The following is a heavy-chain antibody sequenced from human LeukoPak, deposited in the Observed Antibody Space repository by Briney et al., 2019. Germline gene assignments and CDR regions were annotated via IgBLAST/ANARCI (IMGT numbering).Heavy chain of an antibody. J-gene: IGHJ4*02. CDR3: ARLTPGGY. V-gene: IGHV4-59*08. D-gene: IGHD2-15*01. CDR1: GGSISNFY. Sequence: SETLSLTCTVSGGSISNFYWSSIRQPPGKGLEWIGHIYYSGSTNYNPSLKSRVTISLDTSKNQFSLKLRFVTAADTAVYYCARLTPGGYWGQGTLVTVSS. CDR2: IYYSGST.